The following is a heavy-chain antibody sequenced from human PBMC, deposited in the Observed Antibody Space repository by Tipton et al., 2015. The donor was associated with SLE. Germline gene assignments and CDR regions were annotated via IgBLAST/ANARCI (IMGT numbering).Heavy chain of an antibody. Sequence: GSLRLSCAASGFTFDEYAMHWVRQAPGKGLEWVSLISWDGITKYYADSVKGRFPISRDNSKNTLYLEMSSLRIEDTAVYYCARRSAPGSAAVTDYMDVWGKGTTVTVSS. V-gene: IGHV3-43*01. CDR1: GFTFDEYA. J-gene: IGHJ6*03. CDR2: ISWDGITK. CDR3: ARRSAPGSAAVTDYMDV. D-gene: IGHD6-13*01.